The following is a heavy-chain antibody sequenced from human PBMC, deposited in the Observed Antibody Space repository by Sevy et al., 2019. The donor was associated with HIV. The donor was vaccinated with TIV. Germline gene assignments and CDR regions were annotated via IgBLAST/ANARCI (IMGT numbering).Heavy chain of an antibody. Sequence: GGSLRLSCAASGFTFSSYGVHWVRQAPGKGLEWVAVIWYDGSNKYYADSVKGRFTISRDNSKNTLYLQMNSLRAEDTAVYYCAKTRYGGDSGADYWGQGTLVTVSS. CDR1: GFTFSSYG. V-gene: IGHV3-33*06. CDR2: IWYDGSNK. D-gene: IGHD2-21*02. J-gene: IGHJ4*02. CDR3: AKTRYGGDSGADY.